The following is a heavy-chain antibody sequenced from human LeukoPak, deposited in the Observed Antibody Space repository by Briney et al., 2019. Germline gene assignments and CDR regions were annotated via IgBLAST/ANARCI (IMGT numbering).Heavy chain of an antibody. CDR3: ASSRPRGYFDY. V-gene: IGHV4-31*03. CDR2: IYYSGST. CDR1: GGSISSGGYY. Sequence: SETLSLTCTVSGGSISSGGYYWSWIRQHPGKGLEWIGYIYYSGSTYYNPSLKSRVTISVDTSKNQFSLKLSSVTAAGTAVYYCASSRPRGYFDYWGQGTLVTVSS. D-gene: IGHD2/OR15-2a*01. J-gene: IGHJ4*02.